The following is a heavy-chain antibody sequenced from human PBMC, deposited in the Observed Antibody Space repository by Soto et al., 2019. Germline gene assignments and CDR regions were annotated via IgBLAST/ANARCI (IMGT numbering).Heavy chain of an antibody. V-gene: IGHV4-4*01. D-gene: IGHD1-1*01. CDR2: VSQRGGT. Sequence: VQLVQTGGGLIKPGGSLSLSCAASGLSVSDKYMSWVRQDPGKGLEWIGEVSQRGGTNYIPSLKSRVTISIDNSRNQIFLHLTSVTAADTAVYFCAKHVTDSGTRGYDSWGQGILVTVSS. J-gene: IGHJ5*02. CDR3: AKHVTDSGTRGYDS. CDR1: GLSVSDKY.